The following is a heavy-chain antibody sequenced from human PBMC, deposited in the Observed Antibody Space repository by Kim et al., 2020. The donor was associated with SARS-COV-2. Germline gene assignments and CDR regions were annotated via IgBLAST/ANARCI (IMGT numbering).Heavy chain of an antibody. J-gene: IGHJ4*02. CDR1: GFTVSDNY. V-gene: IGHV3-66*01. Sequence: GGSLRLSCAASGFTVSDNYMSWVRQAPGKGLEWVSVFYSGVGTYYADSVKGRFTISRDNSKNMVFLQMNTLRAEDTAIYYCGGRTTVGDSRFDYWGQGTLVTVS. CDR3: GGRTTVGDSRFDY. CDR2: FYSGVGT. D-gene: IGHD3-10*01.